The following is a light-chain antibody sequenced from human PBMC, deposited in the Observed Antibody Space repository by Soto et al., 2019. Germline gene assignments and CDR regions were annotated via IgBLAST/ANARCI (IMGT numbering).Light chain of an antibody. J-gene: IGKJ4*01. Sequence: EIVLTQSPATLSLSPGERATLSCRASQSVSSYLAWYQQKPGQAPRLLIYDAPNRATGIPARFSGSGSGTDFTLTISSLEPEDFAVYYCQQRSNWPPLSTFGGGTKVDIK. V-gene: IGKV3-11*01. CDR3: QQRSNWPPLST. CDR1: QSVSSY. CDR2: DAP.